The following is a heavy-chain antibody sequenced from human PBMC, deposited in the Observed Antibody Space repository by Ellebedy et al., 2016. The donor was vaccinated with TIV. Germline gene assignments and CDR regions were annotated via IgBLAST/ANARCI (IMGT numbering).Heavy chain of an antibody. CDR1: GFTFDDYA. CDR2: ISWNSGSI. D-gene: IGHD3-10*01. Sequence: GGSLRLSCAASGFTFDDYAMHWVRQAPGKGLEWVSGISWNSGSIGYADSVKGRFTISRDNAKNSLYLQMNSLRAEDTAVYYCARGGRSLNMDVWGKGTTVTVSS. J-gene: IGHJ6*03. V-gene: IGHV3-9*01. CDR3: ARGGRSLNMDV.